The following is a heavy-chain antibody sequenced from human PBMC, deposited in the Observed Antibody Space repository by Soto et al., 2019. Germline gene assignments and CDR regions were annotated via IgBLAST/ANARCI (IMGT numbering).Heavy chain of an antibody. Sequence: GGSLRLSCAASGFAFSIYAMSWVRQSPGKGLEWVSAISGSGGSTYYADSVKGRFTISRDNSKNTLYLQMNSLRAEDTAVYYCAKDLGSLWCRNYFDYSRQGRLVTVSS. CDR3: AKDLGSLWCRNYFDY. CDR2: ISGSGGST. V-gene: IGHV3-23*01. CDR1: GFAFSIYA. J-gene: IGHJ4*02. D-gene: IGHD3-10*01.